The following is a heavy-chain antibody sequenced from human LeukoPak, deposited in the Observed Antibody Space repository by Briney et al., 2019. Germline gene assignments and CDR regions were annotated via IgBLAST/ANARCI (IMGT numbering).Heavy chain of an antibody. Sequence: GGSLRLSCAASGFIFKDYWMIWVRQAPGKGLEWVANIKQDGSEKYYVDSVKGRFTISRDNAKNSLYLQMNSLRAEDTAMYYCAKDAQPRSRWFDPWGQGTLVTVSS. CDR3: AKDAQPRSRWFDP. J-gene: IGHJ5*02. CDR2: IKQDGSEK. CDR1: GFIFKDYW. D-gene: IGHD3-16*01. V-gene: IGHV3-7*03.